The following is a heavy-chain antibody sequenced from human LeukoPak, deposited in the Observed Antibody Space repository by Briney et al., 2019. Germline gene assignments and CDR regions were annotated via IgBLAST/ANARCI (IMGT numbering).Heavy chain of an antibody. V-gene: IGHV4-34*01. CDR3: ARGEVVDY. CDR1: GGSFSGYY. CDR2: INHSGST. J-gene: IGHJ4*02. Sequence: SETLSLTCAVYGGSFSGYYWSWIRQPPGKGLEWIGEINHSGSTNYNPSLKSRVTISVDTSKNQFSLKLSSVTAADTAVYYCARGEVVDYWGQGTLVTVSS.